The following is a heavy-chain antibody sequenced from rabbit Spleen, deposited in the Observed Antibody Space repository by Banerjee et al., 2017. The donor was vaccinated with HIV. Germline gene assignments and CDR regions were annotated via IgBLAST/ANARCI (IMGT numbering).Heavy chain of an antibody. D-gene: IGHD4-1*01. CDR2: IDAGSSGDT. CDR1: GFDFSSRYY. Sequence: QQQLVESGGGLVKPEGSLTLTCIASGFDFSSRYYMNWVRQAPGKGLEWIACIDAGSSGDTYYASWAKGRFTISKTSSTTVTLQMTSLTAADTATYFCARETSSGWGVVSYYFNLWGPGTLVTVS. V-gene: IGHV1S45*01. CDR3: ARETSSGWGVVSYYFNL. J-gene: IGHJ4*01.